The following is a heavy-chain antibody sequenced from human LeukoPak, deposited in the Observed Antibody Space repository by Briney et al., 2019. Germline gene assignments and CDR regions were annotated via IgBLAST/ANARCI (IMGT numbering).Heavy chain of an antibody. CDR3: ARELYGSGSYYDY. CDR2: ISSSSSYI. J-gene: IGHJ4*02. D-gene: IGHD3-10*01. CDR1: GFTFSSYS. V-gene: IGHV3-21*01. Sequence: GGSLRLSCAASGFTFSSYSMNWVRQAPGKGLEWVSSISSSSSYIYYADSVKGRFTISRDNAKNSLYLQTNSLRAEDTAVYYCARELYGSGSYYDYWGQGTLVTVSS.